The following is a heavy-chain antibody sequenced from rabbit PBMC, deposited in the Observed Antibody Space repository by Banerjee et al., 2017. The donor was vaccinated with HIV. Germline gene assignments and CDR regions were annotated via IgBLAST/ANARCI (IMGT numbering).Heavy chain of an antibody. CDR2: IYAGSSGST. V-gene: IGHV1S45*01. CDR3: ARDLAGVIGWNFNL. D-gene: IGHD4-1*01. Sequence: QEQLEESGGDLVKPGASLTLTCTASGFSFSSNDWMCWVRQAPGKGLEWIACIYAGSSGSTYYASWAKGRFTISKTSWTTVTLQMTSLTAADTATYFCARDLAGVIGWNFNLWGQGTLVTVS. J-gene: IGHJ4*01. CDR1: GFSFSSNDW.